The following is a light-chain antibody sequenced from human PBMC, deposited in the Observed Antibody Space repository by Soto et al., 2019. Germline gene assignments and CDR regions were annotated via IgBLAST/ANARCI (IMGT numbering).Light chain of an antibody. CDR1: QDIRSW. CDR2: AAS. J-gene: IGKJ4*01. V-gene: IGKV1-12*01. Sequence: DIQMTQSPSSVSASVGDRVTITCRASQDIRSWLAWYQQKPGKAPELLIYAASTLQSGVPSRFSGSGSGTDFTLTISSLQPEDFVTYDGQQANSFPLTFGGGTKVEI. CDR3: QQANSFPLT.